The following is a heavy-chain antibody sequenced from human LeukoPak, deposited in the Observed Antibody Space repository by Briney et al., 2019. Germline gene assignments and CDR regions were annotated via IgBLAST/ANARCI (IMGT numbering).Heavy chain of an antibody. Sequence: GGTLRLSCAASGFTFSSYAMSWVRQAPGKGLEWVSAISGSGGSTYYADSVKGRFTISRDNSKNTLYLQMNSLRAEDTAVYYCAKNQGATRKTGEGVADYWGQGTLVTVSS. CDR3: AKNQGATRKTGEGVADY. CDR2: ISGSGGST. J-gene: IGHJ4*02. V-gene: IGHV3-23*01. CDR1: GFTFSSYA. D-gene: IGHD1-1*01.